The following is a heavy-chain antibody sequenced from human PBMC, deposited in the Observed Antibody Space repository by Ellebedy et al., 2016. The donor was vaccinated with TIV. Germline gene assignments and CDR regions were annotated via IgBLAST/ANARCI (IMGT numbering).Heavy chain of an antibody. CDR2: ISAYNGNT. D-gene: IGHD6-19*01. Sequence: AASVKVSCKTSGYTFTSYGISWVRQAPGQGLEWMGWISAYNGNTNYAQMLQGRVTMTTDTFTSTAYMALTSLRSDDTAVYYCARDNTVGGTNWFDPWGQGTLVIVSS. V-gene: IGHV1-18*04. CDR3: ARDNTVGGTNWFDP. J-gene: IGHJ5*02. CDR1: GYTFTSYG.